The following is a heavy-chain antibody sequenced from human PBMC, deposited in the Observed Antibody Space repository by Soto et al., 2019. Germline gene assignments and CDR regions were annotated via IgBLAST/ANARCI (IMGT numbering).Heavy chain of an antibody. D-gene: IGHD1-26*01. J-gene: IGHJ4*02. CDR2: ISNDGSNQ. CDR3: AKDGADTGTYYFDY. V-gene: IGHV3-30*18. CDR1: NFTFSNYG. Sequence: QVQLVESGGGVVQPGRSLRLSCAASNFTFSNYGMHWVRQAPGKGLEWVALISNDGSNQYYTDSVTGRFTISRDNSRNTLSLQMNSLRADDTALYYCAKDGADTGTYYFDYWGQGTLITVSS.